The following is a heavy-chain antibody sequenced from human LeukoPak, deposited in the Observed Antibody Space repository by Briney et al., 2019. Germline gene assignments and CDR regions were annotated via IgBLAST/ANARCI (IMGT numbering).Heavy chain of an antibody. CDR1: GASPTNYY. CDR2: MHSSGST. Sequence: PSETMSLTCTVSGASPTNYYWSWVRPFPGKELECIVYMHSSGSTNYNLSLKSRVTMSIDTSKNQFSLNLRSVTAADTAVYYCARDIRMVGATLYFDYWGQGLLVTVSS. D-gene: IGHD1-26*01. CDR3: ARDIRMVGATLYFDY. J-gene: IGHJ4*02. V-gene: IGHV4-59*01.